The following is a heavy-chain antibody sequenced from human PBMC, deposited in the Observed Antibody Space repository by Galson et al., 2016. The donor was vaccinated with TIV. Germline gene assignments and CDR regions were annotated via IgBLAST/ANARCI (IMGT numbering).Heavy chain of an antibody. CDR1: KFTFDDYA. CDR3: AKDSGAGTYFIPYYLDS. Sequence: SLRLSCAASKFTFDDYAMHWVRQAPGKGLEWVSGISWNGGKIDYADSVKGRFTISRDNADNSLYLEMKSLRPEDTALYYYAKDSGAGTYFIPYYLDSWGQGTLVTVSS. V-gene: IGHV3-9*01. CDR2: ISWNGGKI. D-gene: IGHD3-10*01. J-gene: IGHJ4*02.